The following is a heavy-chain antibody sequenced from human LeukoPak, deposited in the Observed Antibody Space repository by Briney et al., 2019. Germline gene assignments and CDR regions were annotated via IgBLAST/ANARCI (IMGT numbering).Heavy chain of an antibody. V-gene: IGHV1-3*01. CDR3: ARGYYDFWSGYYAFFDY. CDR2: INAGNGNT. D-gene: IGHD3-3*01. CDR1: GYTFTSYA. Sequence: ASVKVSCKASGYTFTSYAMHWVRQAPGQRLEWMGWINAGNGNTKYSQKFQGRVTITRDTSTGTAYMELSSLRSEDTAVYYCARGYYDFWSGYYAFFDYWGQGTLVTVSS. J-gene: IGHJ4*02.